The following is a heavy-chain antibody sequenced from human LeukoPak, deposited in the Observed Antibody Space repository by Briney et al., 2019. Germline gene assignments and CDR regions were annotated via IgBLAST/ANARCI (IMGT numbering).Heavy chain of an antibody. V-gene: IGHV4-39*01. J-gene: IGHJ4*02. CDR3: ARAFTYYYDSSGQRFDY. Sequence: PSETLSLTCLVSGGSIRSSSYYWAWIRQPPGEGLEWIGSIHYGGNTRYNPSLKSRVTISIDTSKNQFSLNVNSLTAAGTAVYHCARAFTYYYDSSGQRFDYWGQGTLVTVSS. CDR1: GGSIRSSSYY. CDR2: IHYGGNT. D-gene: IGHD3-22*01.